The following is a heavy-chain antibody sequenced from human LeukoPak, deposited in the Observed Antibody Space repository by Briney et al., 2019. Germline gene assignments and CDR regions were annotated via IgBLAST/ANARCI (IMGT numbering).Heavy chain of an antibody. CDR3: AKRIAEDAFDI. Sequence: GRSLRLSCAASGFTFSSYAMHWVRQAPGKGLEWVAVISYDGSNKYYADSVKGRFTISRDNSKNTLYLQMNSLRAEDTAVYYCAKRIAEDAFDIWGQGTMVTVSS. J-gene: IGHJ3*02. D-gene: IGHD6-13*01. V-gene: IGHV3-30-3*02. CDR1: GFTFSSYA. CDR2: ISYDGSNK.